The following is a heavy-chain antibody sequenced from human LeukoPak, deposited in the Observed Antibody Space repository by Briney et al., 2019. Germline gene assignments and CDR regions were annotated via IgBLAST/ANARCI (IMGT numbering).Heavy chain of an antibody. J-gene: IGHJ5*02. V-gene: IGHV3-23*01. D-gene: IGHD3-22*01. CDR1: GFTFSNYA. CDR2: ISGSGGTI. Sequence: GGSLRLSCVASGFTFSNYAMSWVRQAPEKGLEWVSVISGSGGTIHDADSVKGRFTISRDNSKNTLYLQMNSLRAEDTAVYYCARDLGHITLGSTYYHNWFDPWGQGTLVTVSS. CDR3: ARDLGHITLGSTYYHNWFDP.